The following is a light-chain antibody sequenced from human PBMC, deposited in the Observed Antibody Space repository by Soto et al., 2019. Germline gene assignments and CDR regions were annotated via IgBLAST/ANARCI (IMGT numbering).Light chain of an antibody. CDR2: GAS. V-gene: IGKV3-20*01. J-gene: IGKJ1*01. Sequence: EIVLTQSPGTLSLSPGERATLSCRASQSVSNNNLVWFQQKPGQAPRLLIYGASSRATGIPDRFSGSGSGTDFTLTISRVEPEDFGVYYCQQYGSSVWTFGQGTKVEIK. CDR1: QSVSNNN. CDR3: QQYGSSVWT.